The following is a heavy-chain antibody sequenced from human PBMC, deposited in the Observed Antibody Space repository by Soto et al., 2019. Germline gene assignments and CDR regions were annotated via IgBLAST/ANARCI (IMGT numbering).Heavy chain of an antibody. Sequence: SETLSLTCAVSGYSISSGYYWGWIRQPPGKGLEWIGIIYHSGSTYYNPSLKSRVTISVDTSKNQFSLKLSSVTAADTAVYYCARVLWFGELLSGYFDYWGQGTLVTVSS. CDR2: IYHSGST. CDR1: GYSISSGYY. D-gene: IGHD3-10*01. CDR3: ARVLWFGELLSGYFDY. J-gene: IGHJ4*02. V-gene: IGHV4-38-2*01.